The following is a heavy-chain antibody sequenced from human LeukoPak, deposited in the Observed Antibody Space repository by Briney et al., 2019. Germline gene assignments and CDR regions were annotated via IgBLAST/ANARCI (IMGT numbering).Heavy chain of an antibody. V-gene: IGHV4-34*01. J-gene: IGHJ4*02. CDR1: GGSFSGYY. Sequence: SETLSLTCAVYGGSFSGYYWSWIRQPPGKGLEWIGEVNHSGTTNYNPSLKSRVTIVADTSKNQFSLKLSSVTAADTAVYYCARHSRTYYDILTGPYGGSFDYWGQRTLVTVSS. CDR3: ARHSRTYYDILTGPYGGSFDY. D-gene: IGHD3-9*01. CDR2: VNHSGTT.